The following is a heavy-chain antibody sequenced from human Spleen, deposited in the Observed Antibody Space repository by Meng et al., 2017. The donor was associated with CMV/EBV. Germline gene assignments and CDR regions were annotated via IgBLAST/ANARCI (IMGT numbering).Heavy chain of an antibody. J-gene: IGHJ4*02. CDR1: GFTFSDHY. CDR2: TRNKAKSYTT. Sequence: GESLKISCAASGFTFSDHYMDWVRQAPGKGLEWVGRTRNKAKSYTTEYAASVKGRFTISRDDSKNSLYLQMNSLKTEDTAVYYCGRVASDSSGYSKFDYWGQGTLVTVSS. V-gene: IGHV3-72*01. D-gene: IGHD3-22*01. CDR3: GRVASDSSGYSKFDY.